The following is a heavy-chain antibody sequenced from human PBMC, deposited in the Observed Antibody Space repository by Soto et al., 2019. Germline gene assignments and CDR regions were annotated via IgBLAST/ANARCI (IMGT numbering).Heavy chain of an antibody. CDR2: ISGSGGTT. CDR3: AKQGSSGWYKFDC. V-gene: IGHV3-23*01. J-gene: IGHJ4*02. Sequence: SGGSLRLSCAASGFTFSSYALSWVRQAPGKGLEWVSAISGSGGTTYYADSVKGRFTISRDNSKNTLYLQMNSLRAEGTALYYCAKQGSSGWYKFDCWGQGTLVTVSS. CDR1: GFTFSSYA. D-gene: IGHD6-19*01.